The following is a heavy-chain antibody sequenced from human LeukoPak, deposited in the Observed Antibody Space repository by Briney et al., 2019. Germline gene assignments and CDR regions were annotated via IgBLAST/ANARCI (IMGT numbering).Heavy chain of an antibody. V-gene: IGHV1-18*01. Sequence: ASVKVSCKASGYTFTSYGISWVRQAPGQGLEWMGWISAYNGNTNYAQKLQGRVTMTTDTSTSTAYMELRSLRSDETAVYYCARGGYSYGYMGYSDYWGQGTLVTVSS. J-gene: IGHJ4*02. CDR1: GYTFTSYG. CDR2: ISAYNGNT. CDR3: ARGGYSYGYMGYSDY. D-gene: IGHD5-18*01.